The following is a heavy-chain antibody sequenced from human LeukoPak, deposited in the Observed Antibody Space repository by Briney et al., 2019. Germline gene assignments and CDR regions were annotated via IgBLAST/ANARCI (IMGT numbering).Heavy chain of an antibody. CDR3: ARNVGGLSDFWSGYYNY. CDR2: IIPIFGTA. Sequence: SVKVSCKASGYTFTSYGISWVRQAPGQGLEWMGGIIPIFGTANYAQKFQGRVTITADESTSTAYMELSSLRSEDTAVYYCARNVGGLSDFWSGYYNYWGQGTLVTVSS. CDR1: GYTFTSYG. V-gene: IGHV1-69*13. J-gene: IGHJ4*02. D-gene: IGHD3-3*01.